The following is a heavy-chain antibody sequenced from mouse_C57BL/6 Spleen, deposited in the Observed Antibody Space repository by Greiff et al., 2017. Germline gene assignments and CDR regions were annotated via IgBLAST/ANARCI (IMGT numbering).Heavy chain of an antibody. CDR3: ARKISTGTEAMDY. J-gene: IGHJ4*01. CDR1: GYTFTSYW. Sequence: QVQLQQPGAELVKPGASVKLSCKASGYTFTSYWMQWVKQRPGQGLEWIGEIDPSDSYTNYNQKFKGKATLTVDTSSSTAYMQLSSLTSEDSAVXDCARKISTGTEAMDYWGQGTSVTVSS. V-gene: IGHV1-50*01. D-gene: IGHD4-1*02. CDR2: IDPSDSYT.